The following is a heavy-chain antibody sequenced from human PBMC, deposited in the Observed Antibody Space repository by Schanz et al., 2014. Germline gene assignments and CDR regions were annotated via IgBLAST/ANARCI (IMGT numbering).Heavy chain of an antibody. CDR3: AKELYSGSHYGWFDP. J-gene: IGHJ5*02. D-gene: IGHD1-26*01. CDR1: GFTFSDYY. CDR2: ISSSSSYI. Sequence: QVQLVESGGGLVKPGGSLRLSCAASGFTFSDYYMTWIRQAPGKGLEWVSSISSSSSYISYADSVKGRFSISRDLSSNTLYLQMNSLRADDTAVYYCAKELYSGSHYGWFDPWGQGTLVTVSS. V-gene: IGHV3-11*05.